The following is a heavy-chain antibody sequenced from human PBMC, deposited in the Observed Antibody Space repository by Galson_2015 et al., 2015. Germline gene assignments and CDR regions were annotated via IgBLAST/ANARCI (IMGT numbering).Heavy chain of an antibody. CDR2: IYSDGST. D-gene: IGHD3-16*02. J-gene: IGHJ4*02. CDR1: GFSVSFVY. Sequence: SLRLSCAASGFSVSFVYMTWVRQAPGKGPESVSLIYSDGSTYYADSVKGRFTMSRDNYQNTVFLQMNSLTADDTAVYYCARGDYIWGIYRYFDSWGQGTLVTVSS. CDR3: ARGDYIWGIYRYFDS. V-gene: IGHV3-53*01.